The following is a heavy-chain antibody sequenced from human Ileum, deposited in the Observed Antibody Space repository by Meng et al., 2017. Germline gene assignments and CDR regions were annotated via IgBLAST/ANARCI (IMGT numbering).Heavy chain of an antibody. CDR1: GFTFSFYW. D-gene: IGHD5-24*01. CDR3: TTPRDGYNYDFDS. CDR2: ISGDVTTT. J-gene: IGHJ4*02. Sequence: GESLKISCAASGFTFSFYWMHWVRQSPGEGLVWVSGISGDVTTTTYADSVKGRFTISRDNARNTLYLQMSSLRAEDTAIYYCTTPRDGYNYDFDSWGQGTLVTVSS. V-gene: IGHV3-74*01.